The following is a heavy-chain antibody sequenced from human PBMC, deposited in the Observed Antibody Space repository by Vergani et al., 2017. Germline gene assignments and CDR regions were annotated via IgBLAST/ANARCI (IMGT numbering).Heavy chain of an antibody. CDR2: IYYSGST. D-gene: IGHD3-22*01. J-gene: IGHJ4*02. CDR3: ARDVSYYDSSGYWNY. CDR1: GGSISSYY. V-gene: IGHV4-59*01. Sequence: QVQLQESGPGLVKPSETLSLTCTVSGGSISSYYWSWIRQPPGKGLEWIGYIYYSGSTNYNPSLKSRVTISVDTSKNQFSLKLSSVTAADTAVYYCARDVSYYDSSGYWNYWGQGTLVTVSS.